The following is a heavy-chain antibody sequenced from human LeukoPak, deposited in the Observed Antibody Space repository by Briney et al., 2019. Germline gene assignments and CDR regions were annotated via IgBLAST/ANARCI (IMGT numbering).Heavy chain of an antibody. Sequence: SVTLSLTCSVSGGSISGHYWSWIRQPPGKGLEWIGYIHYGGNTDYNPSLQSRVSMLVDTPRSQFSLRLTSVTAADTAVYYCARRGPGYPYYFDYWGQGALVTVSS. CDR1: GGSISGHY. CDR3: ARRGPGYPYYFDY. V-gene: IGHV4-59*11. D-gene: IGHD3-9*01. CDR2: IHYGGNT. J-gene: IGHJ4*02.